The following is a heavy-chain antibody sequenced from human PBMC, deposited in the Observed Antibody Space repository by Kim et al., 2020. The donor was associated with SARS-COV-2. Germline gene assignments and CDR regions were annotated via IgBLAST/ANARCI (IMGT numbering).Heavy chain of an antibody. CDR3: ARDRCLPGATCHYYYGVDV. D-gene: IGHD2-2*01. J-gene: IGHJ6*02. V-gene: IGHV3-30-3*01. CDR1: GFTFSSHP. Sequence: GGSLRLSCAASGFTFSSHPMHWVRQAPGKGLEWVAAVAYDGTNKYYADFVEGRFTISRDNSRNTLYLQMHSLRIEDTAMYYCARDRCLPGATCHYYYGVDVWRQGTTVTVSS. CDR2: VAYDGTNK.